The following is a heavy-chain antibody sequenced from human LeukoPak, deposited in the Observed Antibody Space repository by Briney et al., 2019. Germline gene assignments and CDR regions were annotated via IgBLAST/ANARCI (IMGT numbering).Heavy chain of an antibody. Sequence: SQTLSLTCTVSGGSISSGSYYWGWIRQPAGRGLEWIGRIYSSGSTNYNPSLKSRVTISVDTSKTQFSLKLSSVTAADTAVYYCARLLGELYGIYFDYWGQGTLVTVSS. D-gene: IGHD3-10*01. CDR2: IYSSGST. V-gene: IGHV4-61*02. CDR3: ARLLGELYGIYFDY. CDR1: GGSISSGSYY. J-gene: IGHJ4*02.